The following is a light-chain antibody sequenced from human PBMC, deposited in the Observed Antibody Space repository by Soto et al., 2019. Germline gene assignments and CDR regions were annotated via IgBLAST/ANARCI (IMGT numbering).Light chain of an antibody. V-gene: IGLV1-51*01. Sequence: QSVMTQPPSVSAAPEQKVTISCSGSSSNIGCNSVSWYQQLPGTAPKLLIYDDNKRPSGIPDRFSGSKSGTSATLGITGFQTGDEADYYCGSWDSSLSAYVLGTGTKVTVL. CDR2: DDN. J-gene: IGLJ1*01. CDR1: SSNIGCNS. CDR3: GSWDSSLSAYV.